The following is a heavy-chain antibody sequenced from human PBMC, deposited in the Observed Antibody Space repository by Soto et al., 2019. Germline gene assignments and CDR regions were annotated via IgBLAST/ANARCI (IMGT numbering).Heavy chain of an antibody. D-gene: IGHD4-17*01. CDR2: VSLHNGYT. J-gene: IGHJ4*02. CDR3: PRVGYGVNVLDE. V-gene: IGHV1-18*01. CDR1: GYTFTHYG. Sequence: QVQLVQSGAAVKKPGASVTVSCKASGYTFTHYGVSWVRQATGQGLEWMGWVSLHNGYTYYTESVRGRLTMTTDTSTDTGYRELRNLRAEDTAVYYCPRVGYGVNVLDERGQGTLVIVSS.